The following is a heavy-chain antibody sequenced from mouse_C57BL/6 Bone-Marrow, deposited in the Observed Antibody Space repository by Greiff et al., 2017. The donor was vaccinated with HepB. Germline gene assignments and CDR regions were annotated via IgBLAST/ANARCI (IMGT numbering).Heavy chain of an antibody. CDR1: GFSFNTYA. CDR2: IRSKSNNYAT. D-gene: IGHD1-1*01. V-gene: IGHV10-1*01. CDR3: VRAYGRDAMDY. J-gene: IGHJ4*01. Sequence: EVQLQESGGGLVQPKGSLKLSCAASGFSFNTYAMNWVRQAPGKGLEWVARIRSKSNNYATYYADSVKDRFTISRDDSESMLYLQMNNLKTEDTAMYYCVRAYGRDAMDYWGQGTSVTVSS.